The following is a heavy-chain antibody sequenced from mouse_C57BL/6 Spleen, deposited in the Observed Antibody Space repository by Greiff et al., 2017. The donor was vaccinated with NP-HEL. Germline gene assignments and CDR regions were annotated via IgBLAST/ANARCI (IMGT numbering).Heavy chain of an antibody. CDR1: GYTFTDYN. CDR2: INPNNGGT. J-gene: IGHJ3*01. Sequence: EVQLQQSGPELVKPGASVKIPCKASGYTFTDYNMDWVKQSHGKSLEWIGDINPNNGGTIYNQKFKGKATLTVDKSSSTAYMELRSLTSEDTAVYYCARSGRRAPAWFAYWGQGTLVTVSA. V-gene: IGHV1-18*01. D-gene: IGHD2-12*01. CDR3: ARSGRRAPAWFAY.